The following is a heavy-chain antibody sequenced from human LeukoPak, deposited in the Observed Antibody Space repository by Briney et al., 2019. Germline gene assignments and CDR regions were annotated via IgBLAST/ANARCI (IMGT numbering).Heavy chain of an antibody. J-gene: IGHJ2*01. CDR3: ARLSLFGSGRYWYFDL. Sequence: GGSLRLSCAASGFTFSSYSMNWVRQAPGKGLEWVSSISSSSSYIYYADSVKGRFTISRDNAKNSLYLQMNSLRAEDTAVYYCARLSLFGSGRYWYFDLWGRGTLLTVSP. CDR1: GFTFSSYS. CDR2: ISSSSSYI. V-gene: IGHV3-21*04. D-gene: IGHD3-10*01.